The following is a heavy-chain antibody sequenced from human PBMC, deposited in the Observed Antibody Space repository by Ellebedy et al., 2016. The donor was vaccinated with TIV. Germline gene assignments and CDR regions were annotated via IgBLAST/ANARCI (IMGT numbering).Heavy chain of an antibody. J-gene: IGHJ4*02. Sequence: GGSLRLSCAASGFTFDDFVMHWVRQAPGKGLEWVSGISSNSGSIGYADSVKGRFTISRDNAKNSLHLQMNGLRGEDTAFYYCAKDTGGNSHLKIDYWGQGTLVTVSS. V-gene: IGHV3-9*01. CDR2: ISSNSGSI. D-gene: IGHD4-23*01. CDR1: GFTFDDFV. CDR3: AKDTGGNSHLKIDY.